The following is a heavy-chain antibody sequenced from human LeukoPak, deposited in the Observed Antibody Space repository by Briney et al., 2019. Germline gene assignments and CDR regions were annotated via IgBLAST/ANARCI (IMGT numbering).Heavy chain of an antibody. V-gene: IGHV4-39*01. Sequence: TVAGGSISSXSXXWGWXRQPLGXXLXXXGSIYYSGSTXYNPSLKSRVSISVDTSKNQFSLKLSSVTAADTAVYYCARGAPTRNPKSKDSGSYLGSPSYYYFDYWGQGTLVTVSS. CDR1: GGSISSXSXX. CDR2: IYYSGST. J-gene: IGHJ4*02. D-gene: IGHD1-26*01. CDR3: ARGAPTRNPKSKDSGSYLGSPSYYYFDY.